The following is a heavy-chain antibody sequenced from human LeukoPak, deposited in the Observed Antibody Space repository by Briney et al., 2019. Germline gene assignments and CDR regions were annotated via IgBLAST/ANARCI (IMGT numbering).Heavy chain of an antibody. Sequence: ASVKVSCKASGYTFTSYGISWVRQATGQGLEWMGWISAYNGNTNYAQKLQGRVTMTTDTSTSTAYMELRSLRSDDTAVYYCARGDYYYDSSGTFDYWGQGTLVTVSS. D-gene: IGHD3-22*01. CDR3: ARGDYYYDSSGTFDY. CDR2: ISAYNGNT. J-gene: IGHJ4*02. CDR1: GYTFTSYG. V-gene: IGHV1-18*01.